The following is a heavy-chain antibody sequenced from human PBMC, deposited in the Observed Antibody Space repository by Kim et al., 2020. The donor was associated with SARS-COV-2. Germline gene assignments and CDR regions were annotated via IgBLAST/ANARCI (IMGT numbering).Heavy chain of an antibody. CDR3: ASLSYGPDY. J-gene: IGHJ4*02. CDR2: ISSSSSTI. D-gene: IGHD4-17*01. V-gene: IGHV3-48*04. CDR1: GFTFSSYS. Sequence: GGSLRLSCAASGFTFSSYSMNWVRQAPGKGLEWVSYISSSSSTIYYADSVKGRFTISRDNAKNSLYLQMNSLRAEDTAVYYCASLSYGPDYWGQGTLVTVSS.